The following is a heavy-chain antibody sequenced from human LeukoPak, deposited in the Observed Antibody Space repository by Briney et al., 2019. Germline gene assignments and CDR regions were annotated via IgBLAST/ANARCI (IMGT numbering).Heavy chain of an antibody. CDR2: TRYDGSNK. CDR3: AKDHHSSGYYIDYFDY. J-gene: IGHJ4*02. CDR1: GFTFSSYG. Sequence: GGSLRLSCAASGFTFSSYGMHWVRQAPGKGLEWVAFTRYDGSNKYYADSVKGRFTISRDNSKNTLYLQMNSLRAEDTAVYYCAKDHHSSGYYIDYFDYWGQGTLVTVSS. V-gene: IGHV3-30*02. D-gene: IGHD3-22*01.